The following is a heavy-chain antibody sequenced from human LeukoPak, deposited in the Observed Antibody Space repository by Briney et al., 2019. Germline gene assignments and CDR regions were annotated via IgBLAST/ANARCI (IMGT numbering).Heavy chain of an antibody. CDR3: ARDTDGPSGYCSSTSRFRINWFDP. D-gene: IGHD2-2*01. Sequence: PSETLSLTCTVSGGSISSSSYYWGWIRQPPGKGLEWIGSIYYSGSTYYNPSLKSRVTISVDTSKNQFSLKLGSVTAADTAVYYCARDTDGPSGYCSSTSRFRINWFDPWGQGTLVTVSS. V-gene: IGHV4-39*07. CDR1: GGSISSSSYY. J-gene: IGHJ5*02. CDR2: IYYSGST.